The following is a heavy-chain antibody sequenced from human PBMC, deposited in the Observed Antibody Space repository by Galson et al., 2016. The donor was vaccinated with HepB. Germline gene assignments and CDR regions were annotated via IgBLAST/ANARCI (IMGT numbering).Heavy chain of an antibody. Sequence: SLRLSCAASGFTFLSYGMHWVRQAPGKGLEWVAIISYDGSTKYYADSVKGRFIISRDNSNYTLYLQMNSLGPEDTAVYYCARPRGKGNYYYYMDVWGKGTTVTVSS. CDR2: ISYDGSTK. D-gene: IGHD3-10*01. CDR3: ARPRGKGNYYYYMDV. V-gene: IGHV3-30*03. J-gene: IGHJ6*03. CDR1: GFTFLSYG.